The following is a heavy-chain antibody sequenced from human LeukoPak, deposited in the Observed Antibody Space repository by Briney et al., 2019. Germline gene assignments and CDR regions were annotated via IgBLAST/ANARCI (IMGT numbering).Heavy chain of an antibody. Sequence: SQTLSVTCAISGDSVSSINGAWTWVRQSPSRGLEWLGRAYYRSKWYYDYAVSIQGRITINPDTSKNQFSLLLHSVTPEDTAVYYCARDVGTSGWNTFDYWGQGTLVTVSS. CDR1: GDSVSSINGA. V-gene: IGHV6-1*01. CDR2: AYYRSKWYY. CDR3: ARDVGTSGWNTFDY. J-gene: IGHJ4*02. D-gene: IGHD6-19*01.